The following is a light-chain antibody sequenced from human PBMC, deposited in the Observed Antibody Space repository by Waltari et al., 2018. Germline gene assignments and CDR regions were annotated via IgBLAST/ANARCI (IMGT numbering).Light chain of an antibody. CDR1: SSDVGSYNL. J-gene: IGLJ1*01. CDR2: EGS. CDR3: CSYAGSSTV. V-gene: IGLV2-23*01. Sequence: QSALTQPASVSGSPGQSITISCTGTSSDVGSYNLVSWYQQHPGKAPKLMIYEGSKRPAGVSNRFSGSKSGNTASRTISGLQAEDEADYCCCSYAGSSTVFGTGTKVTVL.